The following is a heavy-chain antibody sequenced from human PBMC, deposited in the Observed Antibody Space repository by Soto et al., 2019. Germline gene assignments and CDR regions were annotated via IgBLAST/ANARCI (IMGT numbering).Heavy chain of an antibody. V-gene: IGHV4-39*01. CDR3: AGFAAAGTEAYYYGMDV. CDR2: IYYSGST. J-gene: IGHJ6*02. Sequence: QLQLQESGPGLVKPSETLSLTCTVSGGSISSSSYYWGWIRQPPGKGLEWIGSIYYSGSTYYNPSLTSRVTISVDTSKNQFSLKRSSVTAADTAVYYCAGFAAAGTEAYYYGMDVWGQGTTVTVSS. D-gene: IGHD6-13*01. CDR1: GGSISSSSYY.